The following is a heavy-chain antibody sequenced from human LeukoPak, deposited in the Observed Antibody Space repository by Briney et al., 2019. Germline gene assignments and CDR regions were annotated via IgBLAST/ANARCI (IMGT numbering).Heavy chain of an antibody. CDR2: INHSGSI. D-gene: IGHD3-10*01. Sequence: SXTLSLTCAVYGGSFSGYYWSWIRQPPGKGLEWIGEINHSGSINYNPSLKRRVTISVDTSKKKFSLKLSSVTAANTAVYYCARDGITMVRGGLDYWGQGTLVTVSS. CDR1: GGSFSGYY. J-gene: IGHJ4*02. V-gene: IGHV4-34*01. CDR3: ARDGITMVRGGLDY.